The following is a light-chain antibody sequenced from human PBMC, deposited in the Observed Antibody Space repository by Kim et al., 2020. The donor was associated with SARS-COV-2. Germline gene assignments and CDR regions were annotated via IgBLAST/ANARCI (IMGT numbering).Light chain of an antibody. J-gene: IGLJ2*01. CDR2: DTI. V-gene: IGLV7-46*01. Sequence: GTATLTCRTSTVSVTNGHYPDRFQQKPGEAPRTLIYDTINKHSSTPARFSGSIHGGKGALTLSAAQPEDEAGYYCSLSYSGAYVVFGGGTQLTVL. CDR3: SLSYSGAYVV. CDR1: TVSVTNGHY.